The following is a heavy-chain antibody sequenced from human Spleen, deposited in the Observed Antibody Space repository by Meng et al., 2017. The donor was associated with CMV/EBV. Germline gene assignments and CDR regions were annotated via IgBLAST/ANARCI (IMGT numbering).Heavy chain of an antibody. J-gene: IGHJ4*02. V-gene: IGHV3-30-3*01. CDR2: ISYDGFNK. D-gene: IGHD1-20*01. Sequence: GESLKISCAASGFTFSSYAMHWVRQAPGKGLEWLALISYDGFNKYYADSVRGRFTISRDNAKNSLYLQMNSLRAEDTAVYYCARLGVVITDFGWGQGTLVTVSS. CDR1: GFTFSSYA. CDR3: ARLGVVITDFG.